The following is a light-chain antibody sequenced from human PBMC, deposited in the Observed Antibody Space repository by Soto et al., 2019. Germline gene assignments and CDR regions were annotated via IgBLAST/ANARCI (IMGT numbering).Light chain of an antibody. V-gene: IGLV1-47*01. CDR1: SSNIGGNS. CDR2: RND. J-gene: IGLJ1*01. Sequence: QSVLTQPPSASGAPGQRVTISCSGSSSNIGGNSVSWYQQLPGTAPKLLIYRNDQRPSGVPDRFSGSKSGTSASLAVSGLRSDDEADYYCAAWDDSLSGFYVSGTGTKVTVL. CDR3: AAWDDSLSGFYV.